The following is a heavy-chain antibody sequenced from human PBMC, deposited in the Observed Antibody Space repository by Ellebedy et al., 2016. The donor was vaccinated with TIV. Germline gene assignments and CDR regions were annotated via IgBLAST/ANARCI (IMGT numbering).Heavy chain of an antibody. CDR1: GFTVINNY. D-gene: IGHD6-19*01. V-gene: IGHV3-66*01. CDR3: ARDSPGGWYVFDY. CDR2: IYSGGRT. Sequence: GESLKISXTASGFTVINNYIRWFRQAPGRGLEWVAHIYSGGRTDYADSVKGRFAISRDNSKNTLYLQMNSLRAEDTAVYYCARDSPGGWYVFDYWGQGTLVTVSS. J-gene: IGHJ4*02.